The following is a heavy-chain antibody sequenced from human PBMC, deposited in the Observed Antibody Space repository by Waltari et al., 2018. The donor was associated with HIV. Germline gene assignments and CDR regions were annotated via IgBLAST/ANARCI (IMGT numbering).Heavy chain of an antibody. V-gene: IGHV3-49*03. CDR3: SRLVVGYNYGYYFDS. CDR2: IRSKPYGGTT. D-gene: IGHD5-18*01. CDR1: GFTFDDHA. Sequence: VQLVESGGGLVQSGRSLRLSCTASGFTFDDHAMSWFRQAPGKVLEWVGFIRSKPYGGTTEYDASVKGRFTISRDDSKSIAYLQMNSLKSDDAAVYYCSRLVVGYNYGYYFDSWGQGTLVTVSS. J-gene: IGHJ4*02.